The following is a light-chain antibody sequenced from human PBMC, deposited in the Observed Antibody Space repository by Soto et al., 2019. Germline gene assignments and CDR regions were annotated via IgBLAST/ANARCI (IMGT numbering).Light chain of an antibody. J-gene: IGKJ1*01. Sequence: ELVLTQSPCTLSLSPGERAPLSCRASQSVSNNYLAWYQQKPGQAPRLLIYGASNRATGIPDRFSGSGSGTDFTLTISRLEPEDFAVYYCQQYGSSGTFGQGTKVAIK. CDR2: GAS. CDR1: QSVSNNY. V-gene: IGKV3-20*01. CDR3: QQYGSSGT.